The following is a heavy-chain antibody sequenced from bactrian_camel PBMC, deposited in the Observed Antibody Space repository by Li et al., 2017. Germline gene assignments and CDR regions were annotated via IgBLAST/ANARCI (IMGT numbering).Heavy chain of an antibody. D-gene: IGHD1*01. CDR1: GSTDSTDYC. CDR3: AVQPFCRWPRLSYNYNY. J-gene: IGHJ4*01. V-gene: IGHV3S53*01. CDR2: IDRSGTT. Sequence: QLVVSGGGSVQAGETVRLSCAASGSTDSTDYCMGWYRQAPGKEREGIAAIDRSGTTNYANSVKGRFTISKDSATNTLNLQMNGLKPEDTAIYSCAVQPFCRWPRLSYNYNYWGHGTQVTVS.